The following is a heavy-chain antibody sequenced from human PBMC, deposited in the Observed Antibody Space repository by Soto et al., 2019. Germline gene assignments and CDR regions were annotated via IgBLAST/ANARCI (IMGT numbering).Heavy chain of an antibody. CDR1: GYTLTSCG. J-gene: IGHJ4*02. CDR2: ISAYNGNT. D-gene: IGHD2-21*02. V-gene: IGHV1-18*01. Sequence: ASVELCCEESGYTLTSCGISWVRQAPGQGLEWMGWISAYNGNTNYAQKLQGRVTMTTDTSTSTAYMELRSLRSDDTAVYYCARGEPRDPIDYWGQGTLVTVSS. CDR3: ARGEPRDPIDY.